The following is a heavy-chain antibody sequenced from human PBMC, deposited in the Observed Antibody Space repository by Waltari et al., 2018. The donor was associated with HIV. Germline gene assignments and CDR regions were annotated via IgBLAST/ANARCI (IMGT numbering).Heavy chain of an antibody. V-gene: IGHV1-2*02. CDR1: GYPFSVFL. Sequence: QVHLVQSGAEVKEPGASVQVCCKTSGYPFSVFLFYWVRQAPGLAPEWGGWSNLNNGDTESLGRLQGRVSTNRDLATSTGFRELHRLSPDDTAMYYCVRSRWLDGVRGGFALWGQGTMVTVS. CDR3: VRSRWLDGVRGGFAL. CDR2: SNLNNGDT. D-gene: IGHD6-19*01. J-gene: IGHJ3*01.